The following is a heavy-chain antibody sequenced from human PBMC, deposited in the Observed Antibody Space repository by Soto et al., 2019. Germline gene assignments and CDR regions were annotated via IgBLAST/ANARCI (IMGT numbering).Heavy chain of an antibody. CDR3: ARQICYYGSGSYYYYYGMDV. V-gene: IGHV1-69*01. CDR2: IIPIFGTA. CDR1: GGTFSSYA. Sequence: QVQLVQSGAEVKKPGSSVKVSCKASGGTFSSYAISWVRQAPGQGLEWMGGIIPIFGTANYAQKFQGRVTITADESTSTAYTELSSLRSEDTAVYYCARQICYYGSGSYYYYYGMDVWGQGTTVTVSS. J-gene: IGHJ6*02. D-gene: IGHD3-10*01.